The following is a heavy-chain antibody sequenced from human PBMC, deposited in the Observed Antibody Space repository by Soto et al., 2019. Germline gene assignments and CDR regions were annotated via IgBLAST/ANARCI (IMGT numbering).Heavy chain of an antibody. J-gene: IGHJ4*02. CDR3: ASWRSYSGSYCFDY. CDR1: GGTFNTYT. D-gene: IGHD1-26*01. Sequence: QVQLVQSGAEVKKPGSSVKVSCEASGGTFNTYTINWVRQAPGRGLEWMGQVIPRYDSVHYAESFQGRVTITADKSTNIAYMELSSHRSEDTALYFCASWRSYSGSYCFDYWGQGTLVIVSS. CDR2: VIPRYDSV. V-gene: IGHV1-69*06.